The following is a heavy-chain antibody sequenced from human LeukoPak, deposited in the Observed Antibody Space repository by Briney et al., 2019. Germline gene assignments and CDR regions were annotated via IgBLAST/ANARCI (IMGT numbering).Heavy chain of an antibody. CDR3: AKEEAADGDAFDI. J-gene: IGHJ3*02. D-gene: IGHD6-13*01. CDR1: GFPFSSYA. CDR2: ISYDGSNK. V-gene: IGHV3-30-3*01. Sequence: GSLSLSFPASGFPFSSYAMHWVRQAPGKGLEWVAVISYDGSNKYYADSVKGRFTISRDNSKNTLYLQMSSLRAEDTAVYYCAKEEAADGDAFDIWGQGTMVTVSS.